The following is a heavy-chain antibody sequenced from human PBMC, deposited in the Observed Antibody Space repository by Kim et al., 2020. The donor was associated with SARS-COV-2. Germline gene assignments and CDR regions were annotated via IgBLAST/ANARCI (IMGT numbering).Heavy chain of an antibody. J-gene: IGHJ4*02. Sequence: GGSLRLSCAASGFTFDDYAMHWVRQAPGKGLEWVSLISWDGGSTYYADSVKGRFTISRDNSKNSLYLQMNSLRAEDTALYYCAKDIGGAGELLPVFDYWGQGTLVTVSS. CDR1: GFTFDDYA. CDR3: AKDIGGAGELLPVFDY. D-gene: IGHD3-10*01. V-gene: IGHV3-43D*03. CDR2: ISWDGGST.